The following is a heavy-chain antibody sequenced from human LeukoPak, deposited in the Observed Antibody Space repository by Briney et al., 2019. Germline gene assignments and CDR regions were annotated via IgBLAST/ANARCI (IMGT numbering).Heavy chain of an antibody. Sequence: PSETLSLTCAVSGGSISSGGYSRSWFRQPPGKGLEWIGYIYHSGSTYYNPSLKSRATISVDRSKNQFSLKLSSVTAADTAIYYCARDSDTVTAAAAFDIWGQGTMVTVSS. CDR2: IYHSGST. J-gene: IGHJ3*02. CDR1: GGSISSGGYS. D-gene: IGHD4-11*01. CDR3: ARDSDTVTAAAAFDI. V-gene: IGHV4-30-2*01.